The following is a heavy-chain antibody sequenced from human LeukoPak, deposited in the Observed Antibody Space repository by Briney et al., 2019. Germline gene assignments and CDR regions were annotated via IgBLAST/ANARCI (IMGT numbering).Heavy chain of an antibody. J-gene: IGHJ5*02. CDR1: GFTFSSYG. CDR3: AKEWGPGIAAAGP. CDR2: ISYDGSNK. V-gene: IGHV3-30*18. Sequence: GGSLRLSCAASGFTFSSYGMHWVRQAPGKGLEWVAVISYDGSNKYYADSVKGRFTISRDNSKNTLYLQMNSLRAEDTAVYYCAKEWGPGIAAAGPWGQGTLVTVSS. D-gene: IGHD6-13*01.